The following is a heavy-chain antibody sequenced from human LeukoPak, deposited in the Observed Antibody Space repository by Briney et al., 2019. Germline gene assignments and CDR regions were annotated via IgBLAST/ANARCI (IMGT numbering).Heavy chain of an antibody. D-gene: IGHD3-10*01. J-gene: IGHJ4*02. V-gene: IGHV1-69*04. CDR3: ARDGTMVRGVITPFDY. CDR1: GGTFSSYA. CDR2: IIPTFGIA. Sequence: GASVKVSCKASGGTFSSYAISWVRQAPGQGLEWMGRIIPTFGIANYAQKFQGRVTITADKSTSTAYMELSSLRSEDTAVYYCARDGTMVRGVITPFDYWGQGTLVTVSS.